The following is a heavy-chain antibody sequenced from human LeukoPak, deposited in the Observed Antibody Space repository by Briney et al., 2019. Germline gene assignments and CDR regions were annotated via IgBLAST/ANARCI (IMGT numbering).Heavy chain of an antibody. CDR1: GFTFSNYA. CDR3: ARDHCSSTTCYFED. V-gene: IGHV3-20*04. J-gene: IGHJ4*02. Sequence: GGSLRLSCAASGFTFSNYAMSWVRQAPGKGLEWVARISWNGANTGYADSVKGRFTISRDNAENSLFLQMNSLTADDTALYYCARDHCSSTTCYFEDWGQGTLVTVSS. CDR2: ISWNGANT. D-gene: IGHD2-2*01.